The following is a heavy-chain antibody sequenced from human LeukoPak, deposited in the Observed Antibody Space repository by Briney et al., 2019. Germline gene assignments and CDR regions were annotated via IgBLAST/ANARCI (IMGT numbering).Heavy chain of an antibody. CDR1: GGSFSGYY. J-gene: IGHJ4*02. CDR3: ARDSSSWTFDY. D-gene: IGHD6-13*01. CDR2: INHSGST. V-gene: IGHV4-34*01. Sequence: PSETLSLTCAVYGGSFSGYYWSWIRQPPGKGLEWIGEINHSGSTNYNPSLKSRVTISVDTSKNQFSLKLSSVTAADTAVYYRARDSSSWTFDYWGQGTLVTVSS.